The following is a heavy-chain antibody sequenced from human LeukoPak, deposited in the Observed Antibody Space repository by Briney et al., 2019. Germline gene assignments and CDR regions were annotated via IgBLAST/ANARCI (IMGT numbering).Heavy chain of an antibody. CDR2: INTNTGNP. CDR1: GYTFTSYA. D-gene: IGHD3-10*01. Sequence: ASVKVSCKASGYTFTSYAMNWVRQAPGQGLEWMGWINTNTGNPTYAQGFTGRFVFSLDTSVSTAYLQISSLKAEDTAVYYCARGLYYYGSGSYYHPKNFDYWGQGTLVTVSS. V-gene: IGHV7-4-1*02. J-gene: IGHJ4*02. CDR3: ARGLYYYGSGSYYHPKNFDY.